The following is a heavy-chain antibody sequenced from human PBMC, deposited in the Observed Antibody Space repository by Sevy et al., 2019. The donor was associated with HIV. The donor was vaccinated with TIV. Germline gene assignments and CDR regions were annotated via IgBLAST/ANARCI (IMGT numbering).Heavy chain of an antibody. V-gene: IGHV3-30*18. D-gene: IGHD6-19*01. CDR1: GFTFSTYG. CDR2: ISYDGTKT. J-gene: IGHJ5*02. Sequence: GGSLRLSCAASGFTFSTYGIHWVRQAPGKGLEWVALISYDGTKTFYIDSVKGRFTVSRDNSKNVLYLQMNSLRPEDTAVYYCAKDRSYTSGPNWFDPWGQGTLVTVSS. CDR3: AKDRSYTSGPNWFDP.